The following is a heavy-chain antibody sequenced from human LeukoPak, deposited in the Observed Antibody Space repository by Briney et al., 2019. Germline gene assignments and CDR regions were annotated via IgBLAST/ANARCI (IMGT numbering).Heavy chain of an antibody. CDR1: GGSFSGYY. CDR2: INHSGST. Sequence: SETLSLTRAVYGGSFSGYYWSWIRQPPGKGLEWIGEINHSGSTNYDPSLKSRVTISVDTSKNQFSLKLSSVTAADTAVYYCARGLSDSSWSDYWGQGTLVTVSS. D-gene: IGHD6-13*01. CDR3: ARGLSDSSWSDY. J-gene: IGHJ4*02. V-gene: IGHV4-34*01.